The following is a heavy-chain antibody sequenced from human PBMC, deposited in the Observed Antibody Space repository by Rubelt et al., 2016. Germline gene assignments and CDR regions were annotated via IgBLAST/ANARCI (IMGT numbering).Heavy chain of an antibody. CDR1: GFTFSSYA. CDR3: ARLFKPG. CDR2: ISYDGSNK. Sequence: VQLVESGGGVDQPGRSLRLSCAASGFTFSSYAMHWVRQAPGKGLEWVAVISYDGSNKYYADSVKGRFTISRDNSTNTLYLQINRLRAEDTAVYYCARLFKPGWGQGTLVTVSS. D-gene: IGHD1-1*01. J-gene: IGHJ4*02. V-gene: IGHV3-30*04.